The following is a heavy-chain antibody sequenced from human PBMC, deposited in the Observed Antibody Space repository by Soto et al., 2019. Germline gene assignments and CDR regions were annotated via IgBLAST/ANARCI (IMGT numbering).Heavy chain of an antibody. CDR3: TSGGYAEYFQH. D-gene: IGHD1-26*01. Sequence: QVQLVESGGGVVQPGRSLRRSCAASGFTFSSYGMHWVRQAPGKGLEWVAVISYDGSNKYYADSVKGRFTISRDNSKNSLYLQMNSLRAEDTAVYYCTSGGYAEYFQHCGQGTLVTVSS. J-gene: IGHJ1*01. CDR1: GFTFSSYG. V-gene: IGHV3-30*03. CDR2: ISYDGSNK.